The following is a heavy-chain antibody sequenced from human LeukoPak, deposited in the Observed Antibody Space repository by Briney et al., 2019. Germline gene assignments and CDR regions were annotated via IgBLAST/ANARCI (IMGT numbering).Heavy chain of an antibody. CDR1: GFTFSSYA. CDR3: AKGKGSSSSSIDW. Sequence: GGSLRLSCAASGFTFSSYAMSWVRQAPGKGLEWVSAISDSGGSTYYADSVKGRFTISRDNSKNTVYLQIHRLRAEDTAVYYCAKGKGSSSSSIDWWGQGTLVTVSS. D-gene: IGHD2-15*01. V-gene: IGHV3-23*01. J-gene: IGHJ4*02. CDR2: ISDSGGST.